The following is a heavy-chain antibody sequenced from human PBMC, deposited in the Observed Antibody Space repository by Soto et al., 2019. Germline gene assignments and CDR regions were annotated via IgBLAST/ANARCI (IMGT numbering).Heavy chain of an antibody. CDR3: ARPHGGSSGWDNWFDP. CDR1: GGSISSYY. CDR2: IYYSGST. V-gene: IGHV4-59*01. J-gene: IGHJ5*02. Sequence: PSETLSLTCTVSGGSISSYYWSWIRQPPGKGLEWIGYIYYSGSTNYNPSLKSRVTISVDTSKNQFSLKLSSVTAADTAVYYCARPHGGSSGWDNWFDPRGQRTPVTVSS. D-gene: IGHD6-25*01.